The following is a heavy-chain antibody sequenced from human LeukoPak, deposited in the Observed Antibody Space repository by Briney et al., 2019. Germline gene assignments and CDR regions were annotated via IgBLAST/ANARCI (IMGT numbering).Heavy chain of an antibody. Sequence: GGSLRLSCAASGFSFDTYAMHWVRQAPGQGLEWVALIWHDGSRKFYSNSVRGQFTISRDNSKNTVYLQMNNLRPDDTAVYYCARGIFGSGSYPDFWGQGTLVTVSS. CDR3: ARGIFGSGSYPDF. J-gene: IGHJ4*02. CDR1: GFSFDTYA. D-gene: IGHD3-10*01. V-gene: IGHV3-33*08. CDR2: IWHDGSRK.